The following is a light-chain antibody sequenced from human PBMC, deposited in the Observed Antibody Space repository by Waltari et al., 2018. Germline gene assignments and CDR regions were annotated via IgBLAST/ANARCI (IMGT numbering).Light chain of an antibody. V-gene: IGKV4-1*01. J-gene: IGKJ1*01. CDR2: WAS. Sequence: DIVMTQSPDSLAGSLGERATINCKSSQSVLYSSNNDTYLAWYQQKPGQPPKLLVYWASNRESGVPDRFSGSGSGTDFTLTISSLQAEDVAVYYCKQYISTPWTFGQGTKVEIK. CDR3: KQYISTPWT. CDR1: QSVLYSSNNDTY.